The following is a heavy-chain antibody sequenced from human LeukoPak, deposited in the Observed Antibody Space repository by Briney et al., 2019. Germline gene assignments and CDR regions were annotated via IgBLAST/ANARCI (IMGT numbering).Heavy chain of an antibody. Sequence: GGSLRPSCAASGFTFSSYAMPWVRQAPGKGLEWVAVISYDGSNKYYADSVKGRFTISRDNSKNTLYLQMNSLRAEDTAVYYCAKRRDGYSYGRGLYGMDVWGQGTTVTVSS. CDR2: ISYDGSNK. CDR3: AKRRDGYSYGRGLYGMDV. D-gene: IGHD5-18*01. V-gene: IGHV3-30-3*01. J-gene: IGHJ6*02. CDR1: GFTFSSYA.